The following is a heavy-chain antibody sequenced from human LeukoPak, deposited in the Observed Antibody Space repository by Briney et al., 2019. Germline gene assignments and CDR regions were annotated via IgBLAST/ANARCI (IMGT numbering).Heavy chain of an antibody. CDR2: VRYSGST. D-gene: IGHD7-27*01. V-gene: IGHV4-59*12. J-gene: IGHJ4*02. Sequence: PSETLSLTCTVSGGSISSYYWSWIRQPPGRELEWIASVRYSGSTNSNPSLKSRVTISVDTSKNQFSLTLNSLTAADTAVYYCAGGKMGIGNFDYWGQGALVTVSS. CDR1: GGSISSYY. CDR3: AGGKMGIGNFDY.